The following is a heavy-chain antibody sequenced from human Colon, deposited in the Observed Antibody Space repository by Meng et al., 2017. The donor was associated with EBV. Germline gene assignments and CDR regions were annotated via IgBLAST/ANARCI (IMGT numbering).Heavy chain of an antibody. Sequence: GRRGQSGFELKTPGASGKVSCKASGYTFTNYYMHWVRQAPGQGLEWMGVINPSGGSTNYAQKFQGRVTMTSDTSTTTVYMDLSSLRSEDTAVYYCARVSKGGSYRFDPWGQGTLVTVSS. D-gene: IGHD1-26*01. CDR2: INPSGGST. CDR1: GYTFTNYY. CDR3: ARVSKGGSYRFDP. J-gene: IGHJ5*02. V-gene: IGHV1-46*03.